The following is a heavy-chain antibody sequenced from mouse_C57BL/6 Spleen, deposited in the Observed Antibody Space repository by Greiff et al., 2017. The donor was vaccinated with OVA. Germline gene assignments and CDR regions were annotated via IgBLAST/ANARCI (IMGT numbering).Heavy chain of an antibody. CDR1: GYAFSSYW. D-gene: IGHD1-1*01. CDR2: IYPGDGDT. J-gene: IGHJ4*01. Sequence: VQGVESGAELVKPGASVKISCKASGYAFSSYWMNWVKQRPGTGLEWIGQIYPGDGDTNYNGKFKGKATLTADKSSSTAYMQLSSLTSEDSAVYFCAREATVVAPYAMDYWGQGTSVTVSS. CDR3: AREATVVAPYAMDY. V-gene: IGHV1-80*01.